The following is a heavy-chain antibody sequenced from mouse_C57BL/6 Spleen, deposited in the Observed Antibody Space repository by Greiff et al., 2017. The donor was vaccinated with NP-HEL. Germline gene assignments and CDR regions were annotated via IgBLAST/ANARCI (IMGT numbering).Heavy chain of an antibody. CDR3: ARDGNYYYGSSYALGGY. J-gene: IGHJ2*01. D-gene: IGHD1-1*01. Sequence: EVQGVESGGGLVKPGGSLKLSCAASGFTFSSYAMSWVRQTPEKRLEWVATISDGGSYTYYPDNVKGRFTISRDNAKNNLYLQMSHMKSEDTAMYYCARDGNYYYGSSYALGGYWGQGTTLTVSS. CDR2: ISDGGSYT. V-gene: IGHV5-4*01. CDR1: GFTFSSYA.